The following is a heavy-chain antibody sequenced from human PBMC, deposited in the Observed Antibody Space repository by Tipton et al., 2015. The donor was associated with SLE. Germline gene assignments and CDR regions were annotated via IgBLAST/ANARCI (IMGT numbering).Heavy chain of an antibody. CDR1: GYTFTYFG. Sequence: QVQLVQSGSELKKPGASVKVSCKASGYTFTYFGIAWVRQAPGQGLEWMGWVTTNTGSPTYAQGFTGRFVFSLDTSVATAYLQISSLKAEDSAVYFCAGIWSSKNNFLDPWGQGTLVTVSS. CDR3: AGIWSSKNNFLDP. J-gene: IGHJ5*02. D-gene: IGHD4-11*01. V-gene: IGHV7-4-1*02. CDR2: VTTNTGSP.